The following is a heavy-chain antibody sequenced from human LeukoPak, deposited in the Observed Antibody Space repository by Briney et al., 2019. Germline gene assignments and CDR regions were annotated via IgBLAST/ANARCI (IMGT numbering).Heavy chain of an antibody. CDR3: AREATGGWYSSYYFDY. Sequence: ASVKVSCKASGYTFTSYGISWVRQAPGQGLEWMGWISAYNDNTNYAQKLQGRVTMTTDTSTSTAYMELRSLRSDDTAVYYCAREATGGWYSSYYFDYWGQGTLVTVSS. D-gene: IGHD6-19*01. CDR1: GYTFTSYG. CDR2: ISAYNDNT. J-gene: IGHJ4*02. V-gene: IGHV1-18*01.